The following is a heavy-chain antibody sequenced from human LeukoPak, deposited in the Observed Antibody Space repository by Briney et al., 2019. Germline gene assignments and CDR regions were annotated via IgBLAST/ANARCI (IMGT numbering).Heavy chain of an antibody. V-gene: IGHV1-2*02. J-gene: IGHJ4*02. CDR1: GYTFTGYY. Sequence: EASVKVSCKASGYTFTGYYMHWVRQAPGQGLEWMGWINPNSGGTNYAQKFQGRVTMTRDTSISTAYMELSRLRSDDAAVYYCAKTTVTTLAALFDYWGQGTLSPSPQ. CDR2: INPNSGGT. CDR3: AKTTVTTLAALFDY. D-gene: IGHD4-17*01.